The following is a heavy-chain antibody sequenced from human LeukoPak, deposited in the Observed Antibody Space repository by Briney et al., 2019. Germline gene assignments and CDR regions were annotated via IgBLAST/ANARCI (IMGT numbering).Heavy chain of an antibody. J-gene: IGHJ3*02. CDR2: ISAYNGNT. Sequence: GASVKVSCKASGYTFTSYGISWVRQAPGQGLEWMGWISAYNGNTNYAQKLQGRVTMATDTSTSTAYMELRSLRSDDTGVYYCARVFTYYDILTGYLDAFDIWGQGTMVTVSS. V-gene: IGHV1-18*04. CDR1: GYTFTSYG. D-gene: IGHD3-9*01. CDR3: ARVFTYYDILTGYLDAFDI.